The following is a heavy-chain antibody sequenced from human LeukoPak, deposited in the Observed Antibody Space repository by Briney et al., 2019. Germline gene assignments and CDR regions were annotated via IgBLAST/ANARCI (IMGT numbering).Heavy chain of an antibody. CDR2: IYYSGST. CDR3: ARVGADLTGTPFDY. D-gene: IGHD1/OR15-1a*01. V-gene: IGHV4-31*03. J-gene: IGHJ4*02. Sequence: SETLSLTCTVSGGSISSGVYYWRWIRQHPGKGLERLGYIYYSGSTYYNPSLKSRVTISVDTSKNQFSLKLSSVTAADTAVYYCARVGADLTGTPFDYWGQVTLVTVSS. CDR1: GGSISSGVYY.